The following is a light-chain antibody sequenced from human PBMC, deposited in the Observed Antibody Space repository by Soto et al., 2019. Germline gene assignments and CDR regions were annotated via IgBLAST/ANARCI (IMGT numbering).Light chain of an antibody. V-gene: IGLV2-14*01. CDR2: EVT. Sequence: SVLTQPASVSGSPGQSITISCTGTSSDVGADNYVSWYQQHPGKAPKLIIYEVTNRPSGVSNRFSGSQSGNTASLTISGLQAEDGADYFCSSYITSNTPLYVFGTGTKVTVL. CDR1: SSDVGADNY. CDR3: SSYITSNTPLYV. J-gene: IGLJ1*01.